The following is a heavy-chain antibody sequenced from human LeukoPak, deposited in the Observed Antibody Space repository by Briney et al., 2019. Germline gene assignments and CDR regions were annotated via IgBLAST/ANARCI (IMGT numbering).Heavy chain of an antibody. V-gene: IGHV3-20*04. Sequence: WGSLRLSCAASGFTFDDYGMSWVRQAPGKGLEWVSGINWSGGSTGYADSVKGRFTISRDNAKNSLYLQMNSVRAEDTAFYFCARTYYFDSSGYYSEGNYFYYFMDVWGKGTTVTVSS. CDR3: ARTYYFDSSGYYSEGNYFYYFMDV. CDR1: GFTFDDYG. CDR2: INWSGGST. D-gene: IGHD3-22*01. J-gene: IGHJ6*03.